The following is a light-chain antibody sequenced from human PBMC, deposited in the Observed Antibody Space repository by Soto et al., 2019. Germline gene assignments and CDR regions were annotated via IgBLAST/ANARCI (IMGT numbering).Light chain of an antibody. J-gene: IGKJ3*01. V-gene: IGKV3-15*01. CDR2: DAS. CDR1: QGVGST. Sequence: ELVLTQSPATLSVSPGERATLSCRASQGVGSTLAWYQQEPGRAPRLLIYDASTRATGIPARFSGAGSGTEFTLTISGLQSDDFAVYYCQQYGTSPLTFGPGTRVD. CDR3: QQYGTSPLT.